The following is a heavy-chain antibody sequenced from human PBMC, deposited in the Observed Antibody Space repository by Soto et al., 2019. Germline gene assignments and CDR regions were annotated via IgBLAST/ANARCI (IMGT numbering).Heavy chain of an antibody. V-gene: IGHV3-11*05. Sequence: PGGSLRLSCAASGFTFSDYYMSWIRQAPGKGLEWVSYISSSSSYTNYADSVKGRFTISSDNAKNSLYLQMNSLRAEDTAVYYCARDAYYYGSGSYFAYWGQGTLVTVSS. CDR2: ISSSSSYT. CDR3: ARDAYYYGSGSYFAY. J-gene: IGHJ4*02. D-gene: IGHD3-10*01. CDR1: GFTFSDYY.